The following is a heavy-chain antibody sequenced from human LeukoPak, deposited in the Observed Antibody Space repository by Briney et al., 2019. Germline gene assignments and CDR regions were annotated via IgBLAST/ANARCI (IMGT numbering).Heavy chain of an antibody. D-gene: IGHD2-2*02. Sequence: PGGSLRLSCAASGFTFSSYGMHWVRQAPGKGLEWVAVIWYDGSNKYYADSVKGRFTISRDNSKNTLYLQMNSLRAEDTAVYYCAKNGGASCYNVIGHWGQGTPVTVSS. V-gene: IGHV3-33*06. J-gene: IGHJ4*02. CDR1: GFTFSSYG. CDR3: AKNGGASCYNVIGH. CDR2: IWYDGSNK.